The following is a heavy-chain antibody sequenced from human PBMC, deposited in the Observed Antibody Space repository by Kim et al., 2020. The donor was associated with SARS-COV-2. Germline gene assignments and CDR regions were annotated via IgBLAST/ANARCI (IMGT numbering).Heavy chain of an antibody. Sequence: SETLSLTCTVSGGSIATSSYFCGWVRQSPGKGLEWIGNINYSGSTYYNPSLKSRLTMSLDTSKNQFSLKVTSVTAADTAIYYCATCVTTVNTRGGKWDTWGQRILVTVSS. V-gene: IGHV4-39*01. CDR3: ATCVTTVNTRGGKWDT. J-gene: IGHJ5*02. CDR2: INYSGST. D-gene: IGHD4-17*01. CDR1: GGSIATSSYF.